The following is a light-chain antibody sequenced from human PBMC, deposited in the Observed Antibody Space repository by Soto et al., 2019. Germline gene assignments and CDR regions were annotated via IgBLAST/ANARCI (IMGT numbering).Light chain of an antibody. J-gene: IGKJ4*01. CDR1: QGIRND. CDR2: AAS. CDR3: LQDYNYPLS. Sequence: IEMTEYATSLAASGGGRITINCRASQGIRNDLGGYQQKPGKAPKRLIYAASSLQSGVPSRFSGSGSGTDFTLTISSLQPEDFATYYCLQDYNYPLSFGGGTKVDIK. V-gene: IGKV1-6*01.